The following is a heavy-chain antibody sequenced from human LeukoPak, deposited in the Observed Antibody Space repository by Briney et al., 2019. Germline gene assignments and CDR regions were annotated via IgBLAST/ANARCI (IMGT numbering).Heavy chain of an antibody. D-gene: IGHD3-22*01. V-gene: IGHV3-7*01. Sequence: GGSLRLSCAASGFTFSSYWMNWVRQAPGKGLEWVANIKQDGSEKYYVDSVKGRFTISSDNAKNSLYLQMNSLRAEDTAVYYCARDFGPYDSSGYYWYWGQGTLVTVSS. CDR2: IKQDGSEK. CDR1: GFTFSSYW. CDR3: ARDFGPYDSSGYYWY. J-gene: IGHJ4*02.